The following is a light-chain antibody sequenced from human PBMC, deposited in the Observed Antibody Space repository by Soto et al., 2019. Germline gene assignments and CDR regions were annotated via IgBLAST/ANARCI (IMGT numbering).Light chain of an antibody. CDR1: QSVSSQ. V-gene: IGKV3-11*01. Sequence: EIVLTQSPATLSLSPGERATLSCRASQSVSSQLSWYQHKPGQAPRLLIYDASTRATSIAEWSSGSWSGTDFTPTSSSLEPEDFAVYYYAYQVSPWTVGQGTKVDIK. J-gene: IGKJ1*01. CDR3: AYQVSPWT. CDR2: DAS.